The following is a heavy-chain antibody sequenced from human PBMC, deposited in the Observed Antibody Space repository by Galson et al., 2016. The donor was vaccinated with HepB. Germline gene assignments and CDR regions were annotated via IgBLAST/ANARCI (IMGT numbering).Heavy chain of an antibody. V-gene: IGHV3-74*01. CDR3: ARDIWRGGRIDY. CDR1: GFTFSNYW. Sequence: SLRLSCAASGFTFSNYWMHWVRQAPGKGLVWVSHITIDGSTTTYADSVKGRFTISRDNAKNTLYLQMNSLRAEDTAVYYCARDIWRGGRIDYWGKGALVAVSA. J-gene: IGHJ4*02. CDR2: ITIDGSTT. D-gene: IGHD4-23*01.